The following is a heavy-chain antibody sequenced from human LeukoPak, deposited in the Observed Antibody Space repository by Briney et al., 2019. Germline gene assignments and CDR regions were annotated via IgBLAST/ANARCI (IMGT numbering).Heavy chain of an antibody. CDR2: TIPFLGAT. J-gene: IGHJ3*02. V-gene: IGHV1-69*05. CDR3: ARDKNLGDCGSRSCYGVWPFDI. D-gene: IGHD2-2*01. CDR1: GGTFSSDP. Sequence: SVKVSCKASGGTFSSDPITWVRQAPGQGLEWMGGTIPFLGATTYAQRFQGRISITTDESTTTAYIELSSLRSEDTAVYYCARDKNLGDCGSRSCYGVWPFDIWGQGTMVTVSS.